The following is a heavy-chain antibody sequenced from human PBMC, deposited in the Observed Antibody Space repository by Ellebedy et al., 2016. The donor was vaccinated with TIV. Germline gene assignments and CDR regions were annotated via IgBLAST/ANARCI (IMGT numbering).Heavy chain of an antibody. CDR2: ISAYNGNT. V-gene: IGHV1-18*01. CDR3: ARVSMVLRGPRPVGARFDY. J-gene: IGHJ4*02. Sequence: ASVKVSXXASGGTFSSYAISWVRQAPGQGLEWMGWISAYNGNTNYAQKLQGRVTMTRNTSISTAYMELSSLRSEDTAVYYCARVSMVLRGPRPVGARFDYWGQGTLVTVSS. D-gene: IGHD4/OR15-4a*01. CDR1: GGTFSSYA.